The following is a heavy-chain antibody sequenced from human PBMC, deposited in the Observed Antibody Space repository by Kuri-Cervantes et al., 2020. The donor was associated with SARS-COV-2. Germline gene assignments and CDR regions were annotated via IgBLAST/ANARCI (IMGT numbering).Heavy chain of an antibody. J-gene: IGHJ6*03. V-gene: IGHV3-48*04. Sequence: GGSLRLSCAASGFTFSYYRMHWVRQAPGKGLEWVSYIGSSGRAIHYADSVKGRFTISRDNAKNSLYLQMNSLRAEDTAVYYCAKEGGQKSDYMRYYYYYMDVWGKGTTVTVSS. CDR3: AKEGGQKSDYMRYYYYYMDV. CDR2: IGSSGRAI. CDR1: GFTFSYYR. D-gene: IGHD4-17*01.